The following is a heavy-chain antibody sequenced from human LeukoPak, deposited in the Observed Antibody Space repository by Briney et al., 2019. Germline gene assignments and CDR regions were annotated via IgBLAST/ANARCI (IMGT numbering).Heavy chain of an antibody. J-gene: IGHJ6*03. CDR1: GGSISSYY. CDR3: ARVSCSGGSCYGIYYYYYMDV. CDR2: IYYSGST. Sequence: SETLSLTCTVSGGSISSYYWSWIRQPPGKGLEWIGYIYYSGSTNYNPSLESRVTISVDTSKNQFSLKLSSVTAADTAVYYCARVSCSGGSCYGIYYYYYMDVWGKGTTVTVSS. D-gene: IGHD2-15*01. V-gene: IGHV4-59*01.